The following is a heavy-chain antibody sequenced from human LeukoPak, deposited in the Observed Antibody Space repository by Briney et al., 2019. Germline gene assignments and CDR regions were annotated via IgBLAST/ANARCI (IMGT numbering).Heavy chain of an antibody. CDR1: GYSINSAFY. V-gene: IGHV4-38-2*02. CDR2: VFHRGTT. D-gene: IGHD6-25*01. Sequence: SETLSLTCTVSGYSINSAFYWGWIRVPPGKGLEWIGSVFHRGTTYYNPSLKSRVTMSIDNSKHHFSLSLTSVTAADTAVYYCAREGSRRLYMDVWGRGTTVTVSS. J-gene: IGHJ6*03. CDR3: AREGSRRLYMDV.